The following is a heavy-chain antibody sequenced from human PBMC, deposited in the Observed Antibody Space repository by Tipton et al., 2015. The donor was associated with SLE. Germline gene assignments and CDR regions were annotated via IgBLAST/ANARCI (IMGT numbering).Heavy chain of an antibody. D-gene: IGHD2-2*01. J-gene: IGHJ5*02. CDR2: IYYSGST. V-gene: IGHV4-59*01. CDR3: ARGLRAQYQLLSYNWFDP. CDR1: GGSISSYY. Sequence: SLTCTVSGGSISSYYWSWIRQPPGKGLEWIGYIYYSGSTNYNPSRKSRVTISVDRSKNQFSLKLSSVTAADTAVYYCARGLRAQYQLLSYNWFDPWGQGTLVTVSS.